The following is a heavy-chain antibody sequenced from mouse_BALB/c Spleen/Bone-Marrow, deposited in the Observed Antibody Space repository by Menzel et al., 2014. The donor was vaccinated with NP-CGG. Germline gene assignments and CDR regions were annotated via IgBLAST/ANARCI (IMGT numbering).Heavy chain of an antibody. J-gene: IGHJ3*01. CDR1: GYTFTTYW. V-gene: IGHV1-7*01. Sequence: VQLQQSGAELAKPGASVKMSCKASGYTFTTYWMHWVKQRPGQGLEWIGYINPSTGYIEYNQKFKDKATLTADKSSSTAYVQLSSLTSEDSAVYYCATYVGFAFWGQGTLVTVSA. CDR3: ATYVGFAF. D-gene: IGHD1-1*01. CDR2: INPSTGYI.